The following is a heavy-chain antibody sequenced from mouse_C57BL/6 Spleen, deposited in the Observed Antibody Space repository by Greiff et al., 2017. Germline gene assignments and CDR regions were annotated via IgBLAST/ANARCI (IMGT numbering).Heavy chain of an antibody. CDR3: ARGDYYYGSSYEYFDV. D-gene: IGHD1-1*01. Sequence: QVQLQQSGPELVKPGASVKISCKASGYAFSSSWMNWVKQRPGKGLEWIGRIYPGDGDTNYNGKFKGKATLTADKSSSTAYMHLSSLTSEDSAVYFCARGDYYYGSSYEYFDVWGTGTTVTVSS. J-gene: IGHJ1*03. CDR2: IYPGDGDT. V-gene: IGHV1-82*01. CDR1: GYAFSSSW.